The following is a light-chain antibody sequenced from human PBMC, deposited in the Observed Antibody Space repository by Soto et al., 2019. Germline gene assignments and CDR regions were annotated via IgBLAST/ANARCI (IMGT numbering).Light chain of an antibody. CDR1: SSNIGAGYD. CDR2: GYT. V-gene: IGLV1-40*01. Sequence: QSVLTQPPSVSGAPGRRVTISCTGSSSNIGAGYDGPWYQQLPGTAPKLLIFGYTSRPSGVPDRFSGSKSGTSASLAITGLQAEDEADYYCQSYDSSLSGYVSGTGTKRTVL. J-gene: IGLJ1*01. CDR3: QSYDSSLSGYV.